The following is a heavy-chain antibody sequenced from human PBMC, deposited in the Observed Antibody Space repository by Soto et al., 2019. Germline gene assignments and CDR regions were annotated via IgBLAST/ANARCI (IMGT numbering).Heavy chain of an antibody. J-gene: IGHJ6*04. CDR2: TFYTGNT. CDR1: GVSISSYY. V-gene: IGHV4-59*08. CDR3: ARPPVIPAGQFYLDV. Sequence: QVQLQESGPGLVKPSETLSLSCTVSGVSISSYYWNWVRQPPGKGLEWIGQTFYTGNTAYNPSLNSRVHMSVDTSRNQFSLTLSSVTAADTAVYYCARPPVIPAGQFYLDVCGKGSRVTVSS. D-gene: IGHD3-16*02.